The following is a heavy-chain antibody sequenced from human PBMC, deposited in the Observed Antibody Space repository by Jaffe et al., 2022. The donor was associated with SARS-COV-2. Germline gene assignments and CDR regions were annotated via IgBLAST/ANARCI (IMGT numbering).Heavy chain of an antibody. CDR2: IYAGDSDT. D-gene: IGHD3-10*01. Sequence: EVQLVQSGAEVKKPGESLKISCKGSGYSFSSYWIGWVRQMPGKGLEWMGIIYAGDSDTRYSPSFQGQVTISADKSISTVSLQWSSLKASDTAIYYCARRATRRAGGVGELLAFDYWGQGTLVTVSS. V-gene: IGHV5-51*01. CDR1: GYSFSSYW. J-gene: IGHJ4*02. CDR3: ARRATRRAGGVGELLAFDY.